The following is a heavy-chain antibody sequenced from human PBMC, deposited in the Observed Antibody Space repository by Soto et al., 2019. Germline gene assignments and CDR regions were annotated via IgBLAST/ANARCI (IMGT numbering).Heavy chain of an antibody. CDR2: IIPILGIA. Sequence: QVQLVQSGAEVKKPGSSVKVSCKASGGTFSSYTISWVRQAPGQGLEWMGRIIPILGIANYAQKFQGRVTITADKSTSTAYMELSRLRSEDTAVYYYATDQSNWNDAAWFDPWGQGTLVTVSS. J-gene: IGHJ5*02. CDR1: GGTFSSYT. V-gene: IGHV1-69*02. CDR3: ATDQSNWNDAAWFDP. D-gene: IGHD1-1*01.